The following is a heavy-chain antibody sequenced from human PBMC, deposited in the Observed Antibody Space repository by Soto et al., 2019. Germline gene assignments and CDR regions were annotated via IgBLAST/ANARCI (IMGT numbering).Heavy chain of an antibody. J-gene: IGHJ4*02. D-gene: IGHD6-25*01. CDR1: GLTFSNYW. Sequence: EAQLVESGGGLVQPGGSLRLSCTASGLTFSNYWVHWVRQIPGMGLVWVSRIDSDGSSTSYADSVKGRFTISRDNAKNTLYLKMNSLRAEDTAVYYCTREVSAVFDYWGQGTLVTVSS. CDR2: IDSDGSST. V-gene: IGHV3-74*01. CDR3: TREVSAVFDY.